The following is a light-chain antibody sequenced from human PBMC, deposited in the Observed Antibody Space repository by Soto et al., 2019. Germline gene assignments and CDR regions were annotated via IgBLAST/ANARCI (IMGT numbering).Light chain of an antibody. J-gene: IGLJ2*01. V-gene: IGLV1-44*01. Sequence: QSVLTQPPSASGTPGQRVTISCSGSSCNIGSDTVNWYQQLPGTAPKLLIYNNNQRPPGVPDRFSGSQSGTSASLAISGLQSEYGADYYCASWDDSLNGVVFGGGTKLTVL. CDR2: NNN. CDR3: ASWDDSLNGVV. CDR1: SCNIGSDT.